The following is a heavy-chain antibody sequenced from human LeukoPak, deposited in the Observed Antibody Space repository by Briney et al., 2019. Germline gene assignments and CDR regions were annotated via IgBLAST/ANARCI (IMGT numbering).Heavy chain of an antibody. V-gene: IGHV4-61*08. CDR1: GGSISSGGYS. CDR2: IYYSGST. D-gene: IGHD5-24*01. Sequence: SETLSLTCAVSGGSISSGGYSWSWVRQPPGKGLEWIGYIYYSGSTNYNPSLKSRVTISVDTSKNQFSLKLSSVTAADTAVYYCAASRDGYNADYWGQGTLVTVSS. CDR3: AASRDGYNADY. J-gene: IGHJ4*02.